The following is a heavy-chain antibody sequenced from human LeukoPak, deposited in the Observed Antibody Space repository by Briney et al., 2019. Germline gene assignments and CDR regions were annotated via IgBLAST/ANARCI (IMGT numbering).Heavy chain of an antibody. CDR1: GGSISSYY. V-gene: IGHV4-59*12. CDR2: IYYSGST. Sequence: PSETLSLTCTVSGGSISSYYWSWIRQPPGKGLEWIGYIYYSGSTNYNPSLKSRVTISVDTSRNQFSLKLSSVTAADTAVYYCASRMYGSGMAAYWGQGTLVTVSS. CDR3: ASRMYGSGMAAY. J-gene: IGHJ4*02. D-gene: IGHD3-10*01.